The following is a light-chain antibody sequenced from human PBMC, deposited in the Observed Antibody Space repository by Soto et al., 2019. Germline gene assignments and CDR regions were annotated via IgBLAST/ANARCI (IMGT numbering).Light chain of an antibody. V-gene: IGKV1-39*01. J-gene: IGKJ5*01. CDR1: QSISNY. CDR2: AAS. Sequence: DIQMTQSPSSLSAFVGDRVTITCRASQSISNYLHWYQQKPGKAPKLLIFAASSLQSGVPSSLSGIGSGIDFTLTISSLQPEDSATDHSPQYSNLVTFGQGTRLQI. CDR3: PQYSNLVT.